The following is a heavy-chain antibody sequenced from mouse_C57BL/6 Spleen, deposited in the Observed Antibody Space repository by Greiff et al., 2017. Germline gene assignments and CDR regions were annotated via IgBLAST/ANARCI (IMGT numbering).Heavy chain of an antibody. Sequence: EVKLMESGGGLVKPGGSLKLSCAASGFTFSDYGMHWVRQAPEKGLEWVAYISSGSSTIDYADTVKGRFTISRDNAKNTLFLQMTSLRSEDTAMYYCARNYYGSSYPFAYWGQGTLVTVSA. CDR3: ARNYYGSSYPFAY. CDR1: GFTFSDYG. D-gene: IGHD1-1*01. J-gene: IGHJ3*01. CDR2: ISSGSSTI. V-gene: IGHV5-17*01.